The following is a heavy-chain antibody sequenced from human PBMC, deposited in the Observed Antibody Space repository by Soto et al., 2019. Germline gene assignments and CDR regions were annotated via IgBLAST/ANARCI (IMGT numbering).Heavy chain of an antibody. CDR2: ISSSSSTI. D-gene: IGHD3-9*01. V-gene: IGHV3-48*02. Sequence: AGGSLRLSCAASGFTFSSYSMNWVRQAPGKGLEWVSYISSSSSTIYYADSVKGRFTISRDNAENSLYLQMNSLRDEDTAVYYCARGGITGTAPGFLTGYYRHYYYGMDVWGHGTTVTVSS. J-gene: IGHJ6*02. CDR3: ARGGITGTAPGFLTGYYRHYYYGMDV. CDR1: GFTFSSYS.